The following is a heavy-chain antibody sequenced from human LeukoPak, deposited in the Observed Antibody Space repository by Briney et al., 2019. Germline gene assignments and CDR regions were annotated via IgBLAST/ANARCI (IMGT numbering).Heavy chain of an antibody. CDR2: IYYSGTT. CDR1: GGSISSSNYY. Sequence: SETLSLTCTVSGGSISSSNYYWGWIRQPPGKGLEWIGTIYYSGTTYYNPSLESRVTISEDTSKNQFSLKLSSVTAADTAVYYCARPYCSSTSCYPGSNWFDPWGQGTLVTVSS. V-gene: IGHV4-39*01. D-gene: IGHD2-2*01. J-gene: IGHJ5*02. CDR3: ARPYCSSTSCYPGSNWFDP.